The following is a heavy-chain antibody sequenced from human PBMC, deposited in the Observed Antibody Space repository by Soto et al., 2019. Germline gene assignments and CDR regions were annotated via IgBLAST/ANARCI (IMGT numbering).Heavy chain of an antibody. D-gene: IGHD4-17*01. Sequence: GASVKVSCKASGYTFTSYGISWVRQAPGQGLEWMGWISAYNGNTNYAQKLQDRVTMTTDTSTSTAYMELRSLRSDDTAVYYCARESGYGDSYYYYYGMDVWGQGTTVNVSS. CDR1: GYTFTSYG. V-gene: IGHV1-18*01. CDR2: ISAYNGNT. J-gene: IGHJ6*02. CDR3: ARESGYGDSYYYYYGMDV.